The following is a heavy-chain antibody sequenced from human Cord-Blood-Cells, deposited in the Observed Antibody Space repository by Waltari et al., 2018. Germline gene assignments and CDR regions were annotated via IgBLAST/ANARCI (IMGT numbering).Heavy chain of an antibody. Sequence: QMQLVQSGPEVKKPGTSVKVSCKASGFTFTSSAVQWVRQARGQRLEWIGWSGVGRGNTNYAQKFQERVTITRDMSTSTAYMELSSLRSEDTAVYYCAADGGYSYGLRGGGDAFDIWGQGTMVTVSS. CDR3: AADGGYSYGLRGGGDAFDI. CDR2: SGVGRGNT. CDR1: GFTFTSSA. J-gene: IGHJ3*02. V-gene: IGHV1-58*01. D-gene: IGHD5-18*01.